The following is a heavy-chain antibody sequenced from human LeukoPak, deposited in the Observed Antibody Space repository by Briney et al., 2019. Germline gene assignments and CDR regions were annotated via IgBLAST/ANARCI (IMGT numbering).Heavy chain of an antibody. CDR1: GGSFSGHY. Sequence: SETLSLTCAVYGGSFSGHYWSWVRQPPGKGLEWIGEMNHRGGSNYNPSLKSRVTISVDRSKNQFSLKLSSVTAADTAVYYCASSTDILGIDYWGQGTLVTVSS. J-gene: IGHJ4*02. V-gene: IGHV4-34*01. CDR2: MNHRGGS. D-gene: IGHD2/OR15-2a*01. CDR3: ASSTDILGIDY.